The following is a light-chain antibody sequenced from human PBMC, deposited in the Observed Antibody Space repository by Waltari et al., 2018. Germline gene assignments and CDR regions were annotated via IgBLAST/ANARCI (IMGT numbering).Light chain of an antibody. CDR3: QQRRNWPLT. CDR1: QSVGTY. CDR2: DAS. Sequence: EIVLTQSPDILSFSPGERATLSCRASQSVGTYLAWYQQRPVQSPRLLIYDASYRATGIPARFSGSGSETDFTLTISSLQPEDFAVYYCQQRRNWPLTFGGGTRVQI. V-gene: IGKV3-11*01. J-gene: IGKJ4*01.